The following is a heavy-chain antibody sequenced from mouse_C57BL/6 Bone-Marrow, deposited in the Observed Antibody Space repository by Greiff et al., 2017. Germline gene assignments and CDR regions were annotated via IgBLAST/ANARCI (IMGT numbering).Heavy chain of an antibody. CDR1: GFTFSSYA. CDR2: ISRGGDYI. J-gene: IGHJ3*01. D-gene: IGHD2-1*01. Sequence: EVMLVESGEGLVKPGGSLKLSCAASGFTFSSYAMSWVRQTPGKRLEWVAYISRGGDYIYYADTVKGRFTLSRDNARNTLYLQMSSLKSEDTAMYYCTREGSYYPAWFAYWGQGTLVTVSA. V-gene: IGHV5-9-1*02. CDR3: TREGSYYPAWFAY.